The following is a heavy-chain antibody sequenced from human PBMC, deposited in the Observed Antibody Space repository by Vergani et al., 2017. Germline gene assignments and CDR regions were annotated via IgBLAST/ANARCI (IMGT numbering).Heavy chain of an antibody. CDR2: IIHIFGTA. CDR3: ARDLGRDSSGYTNAEYFQH. D-gene: IGHD3-22*01. CDR1: GYTFTSYY. V-gene: IGHV1-46*01. Sequence: QVQLVQSGAEVKKPGASVKVSCKASGYTFTSYYMHWVRQAPGQGLEWMGGIIHIFGTANYAQKFKGRVTITTNTSTSTAYMELRSLRSDDTAVYYCARDLGRDSSGYTNAEYFQHWGQGTLVTVSS. J-gene: IGHJ1*01.